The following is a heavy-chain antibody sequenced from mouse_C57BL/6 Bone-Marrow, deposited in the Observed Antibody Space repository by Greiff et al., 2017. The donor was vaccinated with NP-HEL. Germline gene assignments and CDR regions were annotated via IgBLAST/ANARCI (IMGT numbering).Heavy chain of an antibody. J-gene: IGHJ2*01. V-gene: IGHV1-61*01. D-gene: IGHD3-2*01. Sequence: QVQLQQPGAELVRPGSSVKLSCKASGYTFTSYWMDWVKQRPGQGLEWIGNIYPSDSETHYNQKFKDKATLTVDKSSSTAYMQLSSLTSEDSAVYYCARWPRQPEDFDYWGQGTTLTVSS. CDR3: ARWPRQPEDFDY. CDR1: GYTFTSYW. CDR2: IYPSDSET.